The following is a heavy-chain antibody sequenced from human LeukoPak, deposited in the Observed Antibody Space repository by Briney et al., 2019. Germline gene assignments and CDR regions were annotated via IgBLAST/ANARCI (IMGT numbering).Heavy chain of an antibody. Sequence: PSETLSLTCTVAGGSISSSSYHWGWIRQPPGRGLEWFGSIHYSGSTYYNPSLKSRVTISVDTSKNQFSLKLSSVTAADTAVYYCARGIAAAGIYKGLLWFDPWGQGTLVTVSS. D-gene: IGHD6-13*01. CDR1: GGSISSSSYH. CDR2: IHYSGST. J-gene: IGHJ5*02. V-gene: IGHV4-39*01. CDR3: ARGIAAAGIYKGLLWFDP.